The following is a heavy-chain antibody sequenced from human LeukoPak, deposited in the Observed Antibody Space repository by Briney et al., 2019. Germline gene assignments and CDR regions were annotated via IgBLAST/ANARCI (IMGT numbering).Heavy chain of an antibody. V-gene: IGHV1-3*01. D-gene: IGHD3-22*01. CDR3: ARDMGYYDSSGYPY. Sequence: ASVKVSCKAAGYTFTSYAMHWVRQAPGQRLEWMGWINAGNGNTKYSQKFQGRVTITRDTSASTAYMELSSLRSEDMAVYYCARDMGYYDSSGYPYWGQGTLVTVSS. J-gene: IGHJ4*02. CDR1: GYTFTSYA. CDR2: INAGNGNT.